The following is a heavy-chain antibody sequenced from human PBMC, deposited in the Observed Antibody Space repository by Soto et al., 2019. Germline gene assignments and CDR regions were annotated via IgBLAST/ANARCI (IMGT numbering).Heavy chain of an antibody. J-gene: IGHJ5*02. V-gene: IGHV3-23*01. CDR1: GFTFSSYA. CDR2: ISCSGGST. CDR3: ATDLAEARHKTLDT. Sequence: GGSLRLSCAASGFTFSSYAMSWVRQAPGKGLEWVADISCSGGSTYYADSVKARLTTSRDTSTTTLYLQMNSLRAAATAVYYCATDLAEARHKTLDTWGQGPLVTASA. D-gene: IGHD6-6*01.